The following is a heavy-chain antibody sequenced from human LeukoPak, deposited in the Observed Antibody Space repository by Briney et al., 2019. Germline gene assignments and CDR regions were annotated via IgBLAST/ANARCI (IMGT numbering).Heavy chain of an antibody. Sequence: SVKVSCKASRGTFSSYAISWVRQAPGQGLEWMGGIIPKFGTANYAQKFQGRVTITADKSTSTSYMELSSLRSEDTAVYYCARSSVVTAMVHLEYWGQGTLVTVSS. CDR3: ARSSVVTAMVHLEY. D-gene: IGHD2-21*02. J-gene: IGHJ4*02. CDR2: IIPKFGTA. V-gene: IGHV1-69*06. CDR1: RGTFSSYA.